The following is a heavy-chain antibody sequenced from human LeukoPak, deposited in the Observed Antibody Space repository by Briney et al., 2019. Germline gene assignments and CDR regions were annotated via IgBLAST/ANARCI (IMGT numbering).Heavy chain of an antibody. CDR3: ASPGYSSGWSLSAPYYYFDY. V-gene: IGHV3-7*01. D-gene: IGHD6-19*01. Sequence: GGSLRLSCAASGFTFSSYWMSWVRQAPGKGLEWVANIKQDGSEKYYVDSVKGRFTISRGNAKNSLYLQMNSLRAEDTAVYYCASPGYSSGWSLSAPYYYFDYWGQGTLVTVSS. CDR2: IKQDGSEK. J-gene: IGHJ4*02. CDR1: GFTFSSYW.